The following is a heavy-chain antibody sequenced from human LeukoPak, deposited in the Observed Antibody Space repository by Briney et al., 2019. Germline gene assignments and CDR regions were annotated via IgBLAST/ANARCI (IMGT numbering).Heavy chain of an antibody. Sequence: GGSLRLSCAASGFTFTSYWMHWVRQAPGEGVVWVARINGDGSNTNYADSVKGGLTISRNNDKNTQYLQMNSLIAEDTAVYYCTRSGPFDYWGQGTLVTVSS. V-gene: IGHV3-74*01. CDR3: TRSGPFDY. CDR2: INGDGSNT. J-gene: IGHJ4*02. CDR1: GFTFTSYW. D-gene: IGHD6-25*01.